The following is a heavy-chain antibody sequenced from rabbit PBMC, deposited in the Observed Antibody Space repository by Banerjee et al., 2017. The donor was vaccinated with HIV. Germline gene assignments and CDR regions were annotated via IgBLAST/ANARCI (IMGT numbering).Heavy chain of an antibody. D-gene: IGHD1-1*01. CDR3: VRTIDTDGYSPFNL. J-gene: IGHJ4*01. Sequence: QSLEESGGDLVKPGASLTLTCKASGFSFSSGYDMCWVRQAPGKGLEWIGCMYAGGSASTYYATWAKGRFTISKTSSTTVTLQMTSLTAADTATYFCVRTIDTDGYSPFNLWGPGTLVTVS. V-gene: IGHV1S40*01. CDR1: GFSFSSGYD. CDR2: MYAGGSAST.